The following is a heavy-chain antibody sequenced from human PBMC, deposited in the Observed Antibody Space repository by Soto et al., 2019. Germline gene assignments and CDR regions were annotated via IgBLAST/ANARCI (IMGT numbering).Heavy chain of an antibody. J-gene: IGHJ6*02. CDR2: IDWDDDK. Sequence: SGPTLVNPTQTLTLTCTFSGFSLTTSGMCVNWIRQPPGKALEWLARIDWDDDKYYSTSLKTRLTISKDTSKGQVVLSMTNVDNVHTATYYSARATRSHYYYYGMDVWGQGNTVTVSS. V-gene: IGHV2-70*11. CDR1: GFSLTTSGMC. CDR3: ARATRSHYYYYGMDV.